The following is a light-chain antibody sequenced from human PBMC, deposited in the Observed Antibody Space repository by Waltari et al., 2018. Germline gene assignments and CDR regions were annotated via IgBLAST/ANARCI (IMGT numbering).Light chain of an antibody. Sequence: DVVMTQSPLSLPVTLGQPASISCRSSQSLVYSDGNIYLNWFQQRPGQSPRRLIYKVSSRDSGVPDRFSGSGSGTDFTLRISRVEAEDVGLYFCMQGTNWPQSFGQGTKLEIK. CDR2: KVS. CDR3: MQGTNWPQS. V-gene: IGKV2-30*01. CDR1: QSLVYSDGNIY. J-gene: IGKJ2*03.